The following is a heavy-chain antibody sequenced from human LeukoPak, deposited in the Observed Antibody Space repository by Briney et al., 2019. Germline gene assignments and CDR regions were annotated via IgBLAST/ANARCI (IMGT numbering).Heavy chain of an antibody. Sequence: GGSLRLSCVASGFIFSSYGMYWVRQAPRRGLEWISSISSSGKTTHYADSVQGRFTISRDDAKNSVYLQMNSLRAEDTAVYYCARAKPKNMVRGLIMRRESRYYFDYWGQGTLVTVSS. CDR3: ARAKPKNMVRGLIMRRESRYYFDY. V-gene: IGHV3-21*04. CDR1: GFIFSSYG. CDR2: ISSSGKTT. J-gene: IGHJ4*02. D-gene: IGHD3-10*01.